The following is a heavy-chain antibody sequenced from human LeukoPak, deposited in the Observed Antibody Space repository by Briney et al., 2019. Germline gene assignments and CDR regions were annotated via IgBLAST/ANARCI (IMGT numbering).Heavy chain of an antibody. CDR3: AKYRWDYYDSSGYYPNWFDP. Sequence: GGSLRLSCAASGFTFSSYAMSWVRQAPGKGLEWVPAISGSGGSTYYADSVKGRFTISRDNSKNTLYLQMNSLRAEDTAVYYCAKYRWDYYDSSGYYPNWFDPWGQGTLVTVSS. CDR1: GFTFSSYA. D-gene: IGHD3-22*01. V-gene: IGHV3-23*01. J-gene: IGHJ5*02. CDR2: ISGSGGST.